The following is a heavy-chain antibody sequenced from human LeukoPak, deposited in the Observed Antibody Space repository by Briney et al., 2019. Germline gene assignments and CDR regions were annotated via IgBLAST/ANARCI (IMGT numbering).Heavy chain of an antibody. V-gene: IGHV1-69*13. CDR1: GGTFSSYA. D-gene: IGHD2-2*01. J-gene: IGHJ6*03. CDR3: AVLGYCSSTSCPWDYYYYYMDV. CDR2: IIPIFGTA. Sequence: SVKVSCKASGGTFSSYAISWVRQAPGQELEWMGGIIPIFGTANYAQKFQGRVTITADESTSTAYMELSSLRSEDTAVYYCAVLGYCSSTSCPWDYYYYYMDVWGKGTTVTVSS.